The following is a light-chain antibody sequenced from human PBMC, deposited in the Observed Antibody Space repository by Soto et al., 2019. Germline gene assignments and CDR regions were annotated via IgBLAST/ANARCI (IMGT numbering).Light chain of an antibody. CDR1: QSVSSNY. CDR2: GAS. J-gene: IGKJ4*01. V-gene: IGKV3-20*01. Sequence: ELVLTQSPGTLSLSPGERATLSCRASQSVSSNYLAWYQQKPGQAPRLLMYGASRRATGIPDRFSGSGSGTDFTLTISRLESEDFAVYYCQHYGDSPRVTFGGGTRVEIK. CDR3: QHYGDSPRVT.